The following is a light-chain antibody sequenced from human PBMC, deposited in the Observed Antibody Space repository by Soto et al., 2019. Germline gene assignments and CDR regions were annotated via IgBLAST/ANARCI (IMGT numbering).Light chain of an antibody. V-gene: IGKV1-27*01. CDR2: GAF. CDR3: QKYDSAPLT. CDR1: QDIKKS. Sequence: DIQMTQSPSSLSASVGDRVTITCRASQDIKKSLAWYQQKPGKVPKLLIFGAFNAQSGVPSRFSGSGSGTDFTLTISSLQSEDVATSYCQKYDSAPLTFGPGTKVDIK. J-gene: IGKJ3*01.